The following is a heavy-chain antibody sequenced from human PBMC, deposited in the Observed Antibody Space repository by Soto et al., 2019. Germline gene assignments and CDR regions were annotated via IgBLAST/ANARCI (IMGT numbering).Heavy chain of an antibody. CDR1: GFTVSSNY. J-gene: IGHJ6*02. D-gene: IGHD1-26*01. CDR3: ARDPGGWEPQGYYYYGTDV. CDR2: IYSGGST. Sequence: PGGSLRLSCASSGFTVSSNYMSWVRQAPGKGLEWVSIIYSGGSTYYADSVKGRFTISRDNSKNTLYLQMNSLRAEDTAVYYCARDPGGWEPQGYYYYGTDVWGQGTTVTVSS. V-gene: IGHV3-66*01.